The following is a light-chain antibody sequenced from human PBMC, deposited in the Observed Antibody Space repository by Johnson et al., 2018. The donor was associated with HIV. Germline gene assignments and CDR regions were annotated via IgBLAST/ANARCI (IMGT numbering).Light chain of an antibody. Sequence: QSVLTQPPSVSAAPGQTVTISCSGSYSNIGNNYVAWYQQLPGTAPKLLIYENNRRPSGTPDRFSGSKSGTSATLGITGLQTGDEADYYCGTGDRSLGSYGFGTGTKVTVL. CDR1: YSNIGNNY. CDR3: GTGDRSLGSYG. CDR2: ENN. V-gene: IGLV1-51*02. J-gene: IGLJ1*01.